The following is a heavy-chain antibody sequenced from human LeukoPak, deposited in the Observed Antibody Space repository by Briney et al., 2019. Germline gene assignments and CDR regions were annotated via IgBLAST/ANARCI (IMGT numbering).Heavy chain of an antibody. J-gene: IGHJ4*02. CDR1: GGSFSGYY. V-gene: IGHV4-34*01. CDR2: INHSGST. D-gene: IGHD6-13*01. CDR3: ARGVAAAGPEFGY. Sequence: SETLSLTCAVYGGSFSGYYWSWIRQPPGKGLEWIGEINHSGSTNHNPSLKSRVTISVDTSKNQFSLKLSSVTAADTAVYYCARGVAAAGPEFGYWGQGTLVTVSS.